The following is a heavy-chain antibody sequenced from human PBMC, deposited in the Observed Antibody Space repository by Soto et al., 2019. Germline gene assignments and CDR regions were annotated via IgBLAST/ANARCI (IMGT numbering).Heavy chain of an antibody. J-gene: IGHJ6*02. CDR1: GFTFSSYS. D-gene: IGHD2-8*01. Sequence: GGSLRLSCAASGFTFSSYSMTWIREAPVNGLEWVSSISGISSYIYYADSVTGRFTISRDNAKNSLYLQMNSLRAEDTAVYYCARDLPQGGCTNGVCYLRYYYYYGMDVWGQGTTVTVSS. V-gene: IGHV3-21*01. CDR2: ISGISSYI. CDR3: ARDLPQGGCTNGVCYLRYYYYYGMDV.